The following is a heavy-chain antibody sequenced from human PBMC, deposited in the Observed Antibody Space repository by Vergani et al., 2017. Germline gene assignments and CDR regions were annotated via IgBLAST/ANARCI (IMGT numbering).Heavy chain of an antibody. CDR3: AKELRPYSGSHGDAFDI. CDR2: ISYDGSNK. J-gene: IGHJ3*02. Sequence: QVQLVESGGGVVQPGRSLRLSCAASGFTFSSYGMHWVRQAPGKGLEWVAVISYDGSNKYYADSVKGRFTISRDNSKNTLYLQMNSLRAEDTAVYYCAKELRPYSGSHGDAFDIWGQGTMVTVSS. D-gene: IGHD1-26*01. V-gene: IGHV3-30*18. CDR1: GFTFSSYG.